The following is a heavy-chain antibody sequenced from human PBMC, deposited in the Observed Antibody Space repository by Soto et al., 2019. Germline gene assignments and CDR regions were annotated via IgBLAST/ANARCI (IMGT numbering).Heavy chain of an antibody. CDR2: IIPIFGTA. V-gene: IGHV1-69*13. J-gene: IGHJ6*02. Sequence: SVKVSCKASGGTFSSYAISWVRQAPGQGLEWMGGIIPIFGTANYAQKFQGRVTITADESTSTAYMELSSLRSEDTAVYYCARKHRIAAAGTYGMDVWGQGTTVTVSS. CDR3: ARKHRIAAAGTYGMDV. CDR1: GGTFSSYA. D-gene: IGHD6-13*01.